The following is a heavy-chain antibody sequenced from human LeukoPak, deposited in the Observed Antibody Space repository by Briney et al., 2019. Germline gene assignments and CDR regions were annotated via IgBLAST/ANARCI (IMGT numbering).Heavy chain of an antibody. CDR2: IYSGGAT. Sequence: PGGSLRLSCAVSEFSVSSNYMNLVRQAPGKGLEWVSVIYSGGATYYADSVRGRFTISRDNSKNMVSLQMTSLGAEDTAVYYCARGRFSGPDDYWGQGTLVTVSS. D-gene: IGHD6-19*01. J-gene: IGHJ4*02. CDR1: EFSVSSNY. CDR3: ARGRFSGPDDY. V-gene: IGHV3-53*01.